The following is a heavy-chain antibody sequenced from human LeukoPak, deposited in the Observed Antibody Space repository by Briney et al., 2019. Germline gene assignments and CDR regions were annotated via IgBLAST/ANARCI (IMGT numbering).Heavy chain of an antibody. CDR1: GGSISSSSYY. CDR3: ARLGHSYGDLDY. D-gene: IGHD4-17*01. V-gene: IGHV4-39*01. Sequence: PSETLSLTCTVSGGSISSSSYYWSWIRQPPGKGLEWIGSICYSGSTYYNPSLKSRVTISVDTSKNQFSLKLSSVTAADTAVYYCARLGHSYGDLDYWGQGTLVTVSS. CDR2: ICYSGST. J-gene: IGHJ4*02.